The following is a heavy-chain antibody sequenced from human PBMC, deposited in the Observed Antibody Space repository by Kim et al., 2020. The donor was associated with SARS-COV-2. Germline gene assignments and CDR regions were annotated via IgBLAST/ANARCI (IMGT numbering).Heavy chain of an antibody. CDR2: ISGIGDTT. CDR1: GFTLSSFA. Sequence: GGSLRLSCAAPGFTLSSFAMSWVRQAPGKGLEWVTAISGIGDTTYYADSVKGRFTISRDNSKSTWYLQMNSLRAEDTADYYCAKSKTTSCYTSIDYWGQG. D-gene: IGHD2-2*02. V-gene: IGHV3-23*01. CDR3: AKSKTTSCYTSIDY. J-gene: IGHJ4*02.